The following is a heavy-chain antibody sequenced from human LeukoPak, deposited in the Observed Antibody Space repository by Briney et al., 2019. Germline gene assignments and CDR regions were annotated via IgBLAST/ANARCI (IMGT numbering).Heavy chain of an antibody. J-gene: IGHJ6*03. D-gene: IGHD3-9*01. CDR1: GFTFSSYW. Sequence: PGGSLRLSCAASGFTFSSYWMSWVRQAPGKGLEWVANIKQDGSEKYYVDSVKGRFTISRDNAKNSLYLQMNSLRAEDTAVYYCAKGGFDWSGYYYYMDVWGKGTTVTVSS. CDR2: IKQDGSEK. CDR3: AKGGFDWSGYYYYMDV. V-gene: IGHV3-7*01.